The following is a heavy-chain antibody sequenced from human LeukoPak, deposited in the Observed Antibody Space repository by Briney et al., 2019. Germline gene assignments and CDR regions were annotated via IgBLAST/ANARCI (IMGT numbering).Heavy chain of an antibody. D-gene: IGHD5-18*01. CDR1: GFTFSSYW. V-gene: IGHV3-7*04. CDR3: ARDQDTFRFDP. Sequence: GGSLRLSCAAPGFTFSSYWMTWVRQAPGKGLEWVANINQDGSDKYYVDSVKGRFTISRDNSKNSLYLQMNSLRAEDTAVYHCARDQDTFRFDPWGQGTLVTVSS. CDR2: INQDGSDK. J-gene: IGHJ5*02.